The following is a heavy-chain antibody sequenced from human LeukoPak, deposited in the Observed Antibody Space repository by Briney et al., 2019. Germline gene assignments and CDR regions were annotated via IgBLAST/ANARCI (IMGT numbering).Heavy chain of an antibody. J-gene: IGHJ4*02. CDR2: ISGSGDST. CDR3: AKRAAAEIDY. CDR1: GSTFSRYA. V-gene: IGHV3-23*01. D-gene: IGHD6-13*01. Sequence: GGSLRLSCAASGSTFSRYAMSWVRQAPGKGLEWVSDISGSGDSTYYADSVKGRFTISRDNSKNTLYLQMNSLRAEDTAVYYCAKRAAAEIDYWGQGTLVTVSS.